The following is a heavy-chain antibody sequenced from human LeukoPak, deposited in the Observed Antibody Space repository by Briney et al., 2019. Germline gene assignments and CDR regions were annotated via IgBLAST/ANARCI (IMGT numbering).Heavy chain of an antibody. Sequence: GGSLRLSCAASGFAFSSSNLNWFRQAPGKGLEWVSSITSDAYIYYADSLKGRFSISRDNAKNSVFLQMISLRAEDTAVYYCARADYGDYGVDFRGQGTLVTVSS. CDR1: GFAFSSSN. CDR3: ARADYGDYGVDF. J-gene: IGHJ4*02. D-gene: IGHD4-17*01. CDR2: ITSDAYI. V-gene: IGHV3-21*01.